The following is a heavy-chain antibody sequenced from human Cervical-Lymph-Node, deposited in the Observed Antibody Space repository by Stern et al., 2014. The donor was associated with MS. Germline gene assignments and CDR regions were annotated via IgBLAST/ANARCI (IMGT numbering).Heavy chain of an antibody. CDR1: GGSISRGDSY. Sequence: QVQLQESGPGLVKPSQTLSLTCTVSGGSISRGDSYWSWIRQPPGKGLEWIGYIYYSESTYYTPSLKSRVTISVDTSKNQFSLKLSSVTAADTAVYYCASANCSSTSCPNWFDPWGQGTLVTVSS. J-gene: IGHJ5*02. CDR3: ASANCSSTSCPNWFDP. D-gene: IGHD2-2*01. V-gene: IGHV4-30-4*01. CDR2: IYYSEST.